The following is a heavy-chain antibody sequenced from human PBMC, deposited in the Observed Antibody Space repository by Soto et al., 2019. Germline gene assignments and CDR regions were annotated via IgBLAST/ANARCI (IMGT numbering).Heavy chain of an antibody. CDR1: GFTFSDYY. Sequence: GVSLRLSCSASGFTFSDYYMSWIRQAPGKGLEWVSYISSSGSTIYYADSVKGRFTISRDNAKNSLYLQMNSLRAEDTAVYYCARDRGVVVVEGYYYGMYGWGKGTMVTVCS. CDR2: ISSSGSTI. V-gene: IGHV3-11*04. D-gene: IGHD2-15*01. CDR3: ARDRGVVVVEGYYYGMYG. J-gene: IGHJ6*04.